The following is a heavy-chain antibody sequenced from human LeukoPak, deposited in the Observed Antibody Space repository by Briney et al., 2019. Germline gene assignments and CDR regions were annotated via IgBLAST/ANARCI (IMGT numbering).Heavy chain of an antibody. CDR2: IKNDGTVK. D-gene: IGHD2-2*01. V-gene: IGHV3-7*01. J-gene: IGHJ4*02. CDR3: AKDSSSKGDS. CDR1: GVTFSYHW. Sequence: PGGSLRLSCAASGVTFSYHWMSWVRQAPGKGLEWVAHIKNDGTVKNYVDSVKGRFTISRDNAKNSLYLQMNSLRAEDTGVYYCAKDSSSKGDSWGQGALVTVSS.